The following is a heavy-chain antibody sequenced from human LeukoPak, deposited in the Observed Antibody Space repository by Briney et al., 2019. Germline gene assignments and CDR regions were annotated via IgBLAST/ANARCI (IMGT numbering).Heavy chain of an antibody. Sequence: ASVKVSCKASGYTFTSYDINWVRQATGQGLEWMGWMNPNSGNTGYAQKFQGRVTITRNTSISTAYMELSSLRSEDTAVYYCARDGYHYYGSGTYFGYYYMDVWGKGTTVTISS. CDR2: MNPNSGNT. D-gene: IGHD3-10*01. J-gene: IGHJ6*03. CDR3: ARDGYHYYGSGTYFGYYYMDV. V-gene: IGHV1-8*03. CDR1: GYTFTSYD.